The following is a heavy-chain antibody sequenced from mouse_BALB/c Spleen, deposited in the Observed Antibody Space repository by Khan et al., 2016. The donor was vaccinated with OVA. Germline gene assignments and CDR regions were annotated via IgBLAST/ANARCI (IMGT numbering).Heavy chain of an antibody. J-gene: IGHJ4*01. CDR3: AKGIWSYYFALDY. CDR2: IWGGGST. Sequence: QMQLEESGPGLVAPSQSLSITCTVSGFSLTDYGVSWIRQPPGKGLEWLGVIWGGGSTYYNSDLKSRLSISKDNSKSQVFLKMNSLQTDDTAMYXCAKGIWSYYFALDYWGQGTSGTVSS. D-gene: IGHD1-1*02. V-gene: IGHV2-6-5*01. CDR1: GFSLTDYG.